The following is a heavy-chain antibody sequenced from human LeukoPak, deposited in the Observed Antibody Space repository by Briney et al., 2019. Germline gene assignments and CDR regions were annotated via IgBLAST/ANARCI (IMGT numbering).Heavy chain of an antibody. D-gene: IGHD3-22*01. CDR3: ASLHYYDSSGYHEYDY. J-gene: IGHJ4*02. V-gene: IGHV1-2*02. CDR1: GYTFTGYY. CDR2: INPNSGGT. Sequence: ASVKVSCKASGYTFTGYYMHWVRQAPGQGLEWMGWINPNSGGTNYAQKFQGRVTMTRDTSISTAYMELSRLRSDDTAVYYCASLHYYDSSGYHEYDYWGQGTLVTVSS.